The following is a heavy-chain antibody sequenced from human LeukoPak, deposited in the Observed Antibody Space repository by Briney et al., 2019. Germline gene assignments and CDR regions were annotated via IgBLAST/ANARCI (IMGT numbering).Heavy chain of an antibody. J-gene: IGHJ4*02. CDR2: MNPNSDNT. V-gene: IGHV1-8*01. CDR3: VRTVYCSSITCYWSPDY. CDR1: GYTFTSYD. Sequence: GASARVSCKASGYTFTSYDINWVRQATGQGLEWMGWMNPNSDNTGYTQKFQGGLTMTRNTSESTAYMELSSLRTEDTAVYYCVRTVYCSSITCYWSPDYWGPGTLVTVTS. D-gene: IGHD2-2*01.